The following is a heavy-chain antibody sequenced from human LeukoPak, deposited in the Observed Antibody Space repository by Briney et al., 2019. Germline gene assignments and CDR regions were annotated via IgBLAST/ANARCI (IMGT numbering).Heavy chain of an antibody. V-gene: IGHV3-23*01. CDR3: ARVSGLPAFDI. CDR1: GFTFSSYA. J-gene: IGHJ3*02. D-gene: IGHD2-15*01. Sequence: LPGGSLRLSCAASGFTFSSYAMSWVRQAPGKGLEWVSAISGSGGSTYYADSVKGRFTISRDNSKSTLYLQMNSLRAEDTAAYYCARVSGLPAFDIWGQGTMVTVSS. CDR2: ISGSGGST.